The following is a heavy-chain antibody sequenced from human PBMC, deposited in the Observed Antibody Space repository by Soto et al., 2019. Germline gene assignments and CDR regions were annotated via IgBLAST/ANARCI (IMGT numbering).Heavy chain of an antibody. CDR3: ARGRGRYSSGWTWFDP. CDR2: IFQSGST. J-gene: IGHJ5*02. CDR1: GGTIRSPDW. Sequence: SETLSLTCGVSGGTIRSPDWWTWVRQPPGKGLEWIGEIFQSGSTNYTPSLESRVTISVDKSKNQFSLTLTSVTAADTAVYFCARGRGRYSSGWTWFDPWGQGILVTVSS. V-gene: IGHV4-4*02. D-gene: IGHD6-19*01.